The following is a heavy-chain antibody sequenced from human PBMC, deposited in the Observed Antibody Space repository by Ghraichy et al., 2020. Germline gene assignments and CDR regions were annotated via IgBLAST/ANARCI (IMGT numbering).Heavy chain of an antibody. CDR3: ASHGFGPYDAFDI. V-gene: IGHV4-59*01. CDR1: GGSISSYY. CDR2: IYYSGST. D-gene: IGHD3-10*01. J-gene: IGHJ3*02. Sequence: ETLSLTCTVSGGSISSYYWSWIRQPPGKGLEWIGYIYYSGSTNYNPSLKSRVTISVDTSKNQFSLKLSSVTAADTAVYYCASHGFGPYDAFDIWGQGTMVTVSS.